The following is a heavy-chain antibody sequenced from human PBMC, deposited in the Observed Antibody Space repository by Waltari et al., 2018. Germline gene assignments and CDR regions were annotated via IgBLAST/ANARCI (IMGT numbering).Heavy chain of an antibody. CDR3: AREGIVVVPAAIPPHFYYYYYMDV. CDR2: INHSGST. CDR1: GGSFSGYY. J-gene: IGHJ6*03. Sequence: QVQLQQWGAGLLKPSETLSLTCAVYGGSFSGYYWSWIRQPPGKGLAWIGEINHSGSTNYNPSLKSRVTISVDTSKNQFSLKLSSVTAADTAVYYCAREGIVVVPAAIPPHFYYYYYMDVWGKGTTVTISS. V-gene: IGHV4-34*01. D-gene: IGHD2-2*02.